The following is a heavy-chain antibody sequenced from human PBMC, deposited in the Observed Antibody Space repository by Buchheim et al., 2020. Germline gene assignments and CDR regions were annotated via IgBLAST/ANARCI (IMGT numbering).Heavy chain of an antibody. D-gene: IGHD6-19*01. CDR1: GGSISSYY. Sequence: QVQLQESGPGLVKPSETLSLTCTVSGGSISSYYWSWIRQPPGKGLEWIGYIYYSGSTNYNPSLKSRVTISVDTSKNQFSLKLSSVTAADTAVYYCARASVAGIRRPFFDYWGQGTL. CDR3: ARASVAGIRRPFFDY. CDR2: IYYSGST. J-gene: IGHJ4*02. V-gene: IGHV4-59*01.